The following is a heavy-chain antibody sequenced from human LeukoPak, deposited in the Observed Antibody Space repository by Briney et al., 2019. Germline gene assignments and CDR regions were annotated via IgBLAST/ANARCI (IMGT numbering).Heavy chain of an antibody. CDR1: GFIFSDYY. V-gene: IGHV3-11*04. Sequence: GGSLRLSCAASGFIFSDYYMGWVRQAPGKGLEWVSYISNKGSSSTTYYADSVKGRFTISRDNAKNSVYLQMNSLGADDTAVYYCATYSILNAREFRYWGQGTLVTVTS. D-gene: IGHD4-11*01. J-gene: IGHJ1*01. CDR2: ISNKGSSSTT. CDR3: ATYSILNAREFRY.